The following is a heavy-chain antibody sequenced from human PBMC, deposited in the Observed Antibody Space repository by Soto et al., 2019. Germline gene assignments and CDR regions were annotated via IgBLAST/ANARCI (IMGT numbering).Heavy chain of an antibody. Sequence: GGSLRLSCAASGFTFSSYSMNWVRQAPGKGLEWVSYISSSSTTKYYADSVKGRFTISRDNAKNSLYLKMNSLRAEDTAVFYCARGPYDYVWGSDPPHFDYWGQGTLVTVSS. J-gene: IGHJ4*02. V-gene: IGHV3-48*01. CDR1: GFTFSSYS. CDR2: ISSSSTTK. D-gene: IGHD3-16*02. CDR3: ARGPYDYVWGSDPPHFDY.